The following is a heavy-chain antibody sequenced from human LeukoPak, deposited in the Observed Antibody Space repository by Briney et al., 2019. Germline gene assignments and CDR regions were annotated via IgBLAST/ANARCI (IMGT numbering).Heavy chain of an antibody. CDR3: ARRSSGLAFDI. CDR1: GGSISSYY. J-gene: IGHJ3*02. V-gene: IGHV4-59*01. Sequence: SETLSLTCTVSGGSISSYYWSWIRQPPGKGLEWIGNIYYSGSTNYNPSLKSRVTISVDTSKNQFSLKLSSVTAADTAVYYCARRSSGLAFDIWGQGTMVTVSS. D-gene: IGHD3-22*01. CDR2: IYYSGST.